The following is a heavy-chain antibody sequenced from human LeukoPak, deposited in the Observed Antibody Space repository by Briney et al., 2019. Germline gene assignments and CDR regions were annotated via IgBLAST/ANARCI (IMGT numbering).Heavy chain of an antibody. V-gene: IGHV4-39*01. CDR3: ARLFSSGWDYFDY. Sequence: SETLSLTCTFSGGSISTSTYYWGWIRQPPGKGLEWIGSISYIGSTSYSPSLKSRVAISVDTSKNQFSLKVISVTAADTAVYYCARLFSSGWDYFDYWGRGTLVTVSS. D-gene: IGHD6-19*01. CDR2: ISYIGST. CDR1: GGSISTSTYY. J-gene: IGHJ4*02.